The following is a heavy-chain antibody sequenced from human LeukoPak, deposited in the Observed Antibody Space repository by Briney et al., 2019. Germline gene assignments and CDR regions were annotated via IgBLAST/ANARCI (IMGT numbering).Heavy chain of an antibody. J-gene: IGHJ3*02. CDR3: TTDRIRQWLYDDAFDI. CDR2: IKSKTDGGTT. V-gene: IGHV3-15*01. CDR1: GFTFSNAW. D-gene: IGHD6-19*01. Sequence: PGGSLRLSCAASGFTFSNAWMSWVRQAPGKGLEWVGRIKSKTDGGTTDYAAPVKGRFTISRDDSKNTLYLQMNSLKTEDTAVYYCTTDRIRQWLYDDAFDIWGQGTMVTVSS.